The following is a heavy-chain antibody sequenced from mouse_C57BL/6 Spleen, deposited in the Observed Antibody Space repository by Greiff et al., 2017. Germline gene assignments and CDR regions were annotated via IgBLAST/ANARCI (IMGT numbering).Heavy chain of an antibody. D-gene: IGHD3-2*02. CDR1: GYTFTSYG. Sequence: VQLQQSGAELARPGASVKLSCKASGYTFTSYGISWVKQRTGQGLEWIGEIYPRSGNTYYNEKFKGKATLTADKSSSTAYMELRSLTSEDSAVYFCARGAQATGYGGQGTTLTVSS. CDR2: IYPRSGNT. J-gene: IGHJ2*01. CDR3: ARGAQATGY. V-gene: IGHV1-81*01.